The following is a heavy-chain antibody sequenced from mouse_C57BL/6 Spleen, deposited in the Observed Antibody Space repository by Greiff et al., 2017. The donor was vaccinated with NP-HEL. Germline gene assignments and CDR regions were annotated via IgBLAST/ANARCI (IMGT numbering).Heavy chain of an antibody. Sequence: VKLMESGAELVRPGASVTLSCKASGYTFTDYEMHWVKQTPVHGLEWIGAIDPETGGTAYNQKFKGKAILTADKSSSTAYMELRSLTSEDSAVYYCTINGNAWFAYWGQGTPVTVSA. D-gene: IGHD1-1*01. J-gene: IGHJ3*01. CDR2: IDPETGGT. V-gene: IGHV1-15*01. CDR1: GYTFTDYE. CDR3: TINGNAWFAY.